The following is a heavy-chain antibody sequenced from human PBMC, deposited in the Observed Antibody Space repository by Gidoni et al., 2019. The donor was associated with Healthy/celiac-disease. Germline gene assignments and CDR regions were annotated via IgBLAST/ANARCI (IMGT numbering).Heavy chain of an antibody. CDR1: GGTFSSYA. Sequence: QVQLVQSGAEVKKPGSSVKVSCKASGGTFSSYAISWVRQAPGQGLEWMGRIIPILGIANYAQKFQGRVTITADKSTSTAYMELSSLRSEDTAVYYCARGFTYYYDSSGYFPFNYWGQGTLVTVSS. D-gene: IGHD3-22*01. J-gene: IGHJ4*02. V-gene: IGHV1-69*04. CDR3: ARGFTYYYDSSGYFPFNY. CDR2: IIPILGIA.